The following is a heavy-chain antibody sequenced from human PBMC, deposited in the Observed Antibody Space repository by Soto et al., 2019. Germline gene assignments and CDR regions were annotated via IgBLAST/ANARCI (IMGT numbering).Heavy chain of an antibody. CDR1: GGSIGSSNW. Sequence: LRETLSLTCAFSGGSIGSSNWWSWVRQPPGKGLEWIGEIYHSGSTNYNPSLKSRVTMSVDMSKYQFSLKLTSVTAADTAVYYCAYSSTWSWFDPWGQGTLVTVSS. J-gene: IGHJ5*02. V-gene: IGHV4-4*03. D-gene: IGHD6-13*01. CDR2: IYHSGST. CDR3: AYSSTWSWFDP.